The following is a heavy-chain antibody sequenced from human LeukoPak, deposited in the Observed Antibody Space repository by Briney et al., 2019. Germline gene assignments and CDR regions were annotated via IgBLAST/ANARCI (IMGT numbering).Heavy chain of an antibody. CDR2: INPNSGGT. CDR1: GYTFTGYY. CDR3: ARDLGLRTGTLPYYYYYYMDV. Sequence: GASVKVSCKASGYTFTGYYMHWVRQAPGQGLEWMGWINPNSGGTNYAQKFQGRVTMTRDTSISTAYMELSRLRSDDTAVYYCARDLGLRTGTLPYYYYYYMDVWGKGTTVTISS. V-gene: IGHV1-2*02. J-gene: IGHJ6*03. D-gene: IGHD5-12*01.